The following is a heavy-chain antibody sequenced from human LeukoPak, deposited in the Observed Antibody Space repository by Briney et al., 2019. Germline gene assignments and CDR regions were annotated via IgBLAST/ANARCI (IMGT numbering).Heavy chain of an antibody. Sequence: PGGSLRLSCAASGFTFSSYAMSWVRQAPGKGLVWVSAISGSGGSTYYADSVKGRFTISRDNSKNTLYLQMNSLRATAEDVCYCPKDSDSSGWYYYYRDVWGKGTTVTVSS. J-gene: IGHJ6*03. CDR1: GFTFSSYA. CDR3: PKDSDSSGWYYYYRDV. V-gene: IGHV3-23*01. D-gene: IGHD6-19*01. CDR2: ISGSGGST.